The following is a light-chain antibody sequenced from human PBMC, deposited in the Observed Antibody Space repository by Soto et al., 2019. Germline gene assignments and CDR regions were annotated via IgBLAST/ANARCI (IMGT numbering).Light chain of an antibody. J-gene: IGKJ5*01. V-gene: IGKV3-20*01. CDR2: RAS. CDR1: QSVSSSY. CDR3: LQYGSSPRIT. Sequence: EIVLTQSPGTLSLSPGERATLSCRASQSVSSSYLAWYQQKPGQSPRLLIYRASSRATGIPDRFSGSGSGTDFTLTISRLEPEDFAVYYCLQYGSSPRITFGQGTRL.